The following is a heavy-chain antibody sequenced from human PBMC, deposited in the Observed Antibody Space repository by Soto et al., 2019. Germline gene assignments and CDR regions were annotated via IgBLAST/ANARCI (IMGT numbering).Heavy chain of an antibody. J-gene: IGHJ3*02. Sequence: GGSLRLSCAASGFTFSSYAMSWVRQAPGKGLEWVSAISGSGGSTYYADSVKGRFTISRDNSKNTLYLQMNSLRAEDTAVYYCAKDLNPMGSYDPHHAFDIWGQGTMVTVSS. V-gene: IGHV3-23*01. CDR2: ISGSGGST. D-gene: IGHD1-26*01. CDR3: AKDLNPMGSYDPHHAFDI. CDR1: GFTFSSYA.